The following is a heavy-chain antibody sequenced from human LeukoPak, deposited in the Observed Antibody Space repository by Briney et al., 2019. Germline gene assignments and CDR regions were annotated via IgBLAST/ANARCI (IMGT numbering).Heavy chain of an antibody. CDR3: ARDRWGTDYDSSGYYLFDY. D-gene: IGHD3-22*01. CDR2: IIPIFGRA. Sequence: AAVKVSCKGSGGTFISYGISWGRQAPGQGVEWMGGIIPIFGRANYAQKFQGRVTITTDEHTRKAYMELSRLRSEDTAVYYCARDRWGTDYDSSGYYLFDYWGQGTLVTVSS. J-gene: IGHJ4*02. V-gene: IGHV1-69*05. CDR1: GGTFISYG.